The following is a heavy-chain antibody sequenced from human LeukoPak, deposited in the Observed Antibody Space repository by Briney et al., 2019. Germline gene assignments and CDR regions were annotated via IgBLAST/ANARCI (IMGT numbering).Heavy chain of an antibody. CDR2: ISGSGGNT. CDR3: AKRKQWLAYQH. Sequence: RGSLRLSCAVSGFTFTSHAMSWVRQAPGKGLEWVSAISGSGGNTYYGDSVKGRFTISRDNSTNTLYMQLNSVGAADTAVYYCAKRKQWLAYQHWGQGTLVTVSS. CDR1: GFTFTSHA. D-gene: IGHD6-19*01. V-gene: IGHV3-23*01. J-gene: IGHJ1*01.